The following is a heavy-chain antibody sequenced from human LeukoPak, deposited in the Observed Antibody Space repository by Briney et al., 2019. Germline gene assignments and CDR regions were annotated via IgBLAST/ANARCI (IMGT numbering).Heavy chain of an antibody. V-gene: IGHV1-69*06. CDR3: AGYDSSGLGWFDP. J-gene: IGHJ5*02. CDR2: IIPIFGTA. D-gene: IGHD3-22*01. CDR1: GGTFSSYA. Sequence: SVKVSCKASGGTFSSYAISWVRQAPGQGLEWMGGIIPIFGTANYAQRFQGRVTITADKSTSTAYMELSSLRSEDTAVYYCAGYDSSGLGWFDPWGQGTLVTVSS.